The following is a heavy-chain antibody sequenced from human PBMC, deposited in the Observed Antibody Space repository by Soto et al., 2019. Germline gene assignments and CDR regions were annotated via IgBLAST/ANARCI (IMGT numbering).Heavy chain of an antibody. J-gene: IGHJ4*02. CDR1: GGSVSSSSYY. V-gene: IGHV4-61*01. CDR3: ASSTTGGTGFDY. Sequence: PSETLSLTCTVSGGSVSSSSYYWSWLRQPPGKGLEWIGYISYSGNTNYNSSLKSRVTISKDTSENQFSLKVISVTAADTAGYYCASSTTGGTGFDYWGQGTLVTVSS. D-gene: IGHD1-1*01. CDR2: ISYSGNT.